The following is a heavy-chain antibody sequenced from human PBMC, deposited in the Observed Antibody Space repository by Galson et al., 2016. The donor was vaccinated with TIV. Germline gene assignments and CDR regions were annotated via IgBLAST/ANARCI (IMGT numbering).Heavy chain of an antibody. J-gene: IGHJ3*02. V-gene: IGHV2-70*04. CDR2: IDWDGGN. CDR3: ARNPLILWGAFVI. CDR1: GFSLSTSGVR. D-gene: IGHD3-9*01. Sequence: PALVKPTQTLTLTCTLSGFSLSTSGVRVSWIRQPPGKALEWLARIDWDGGNFYSTSLKTRLTISKDTSKNQVVLTMTNMDPVDTALYYCARNPLILWGAFVIRGQGTVVTDSS.